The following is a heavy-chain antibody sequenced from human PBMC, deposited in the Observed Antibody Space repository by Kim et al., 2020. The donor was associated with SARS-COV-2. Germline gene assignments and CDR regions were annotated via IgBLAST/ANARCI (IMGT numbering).Heavy chain of an antibody. Sequence: SETLSLTCTVSGGSISSSSYYWGWIRQPPGKGLEWIGSIYYSGSTYYNPSLKSRVTISVDTSKNQFSLKLSSVTAADTAVYYCARQTTEVRGVIINYYGMDVWGQGTTVTVSS. CDR2: IYYSGST. V-gene: IGHV4-39*01. CDR3: ARQTTEVRGVIINYYGMDV. J-gene: IGHJ6*02. CDR1: GGSISSSSYY. D-gene: IGHD3-10*01.